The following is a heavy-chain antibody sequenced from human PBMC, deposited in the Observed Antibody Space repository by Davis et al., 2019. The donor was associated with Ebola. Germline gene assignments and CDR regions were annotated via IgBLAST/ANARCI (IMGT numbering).Heavy chain of an antibody. D-gene: IGHD4-17*01. J-gene: IGHJ4*02. CDR3: ARPLDYGDYGGFDY. V-gene: IGHV4-59*08. CDR2: IYYSGST. CDR1: GGSISSYY. Sequence: SETLSLTCTVSGGSISSYYRSWIRQPPGKGLEWIAYIYYSGSTNYNPSLKSRVTISVDTSNNQFSLQLSSVTAADTAVYYCARPLDYGDYGGFDYWGQGTLVTVSS.